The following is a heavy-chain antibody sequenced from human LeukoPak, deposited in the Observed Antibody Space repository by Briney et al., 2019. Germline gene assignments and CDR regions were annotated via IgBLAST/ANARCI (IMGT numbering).Heavy chain of an antibody. CDR2: IYTSGST. J-gene: IGHJ5*02. Sequence: PSETLSLTCTVSGGSISSGSYYWSWIRQPAGKGLEWIGRIYTSGSTNYNPSLKSRVTISVDTSKNQFSLKLSSVTAADTAVYYCARALPSGSPGLVNWFDPWGQGTLVTVSS. CDR3: ARALPSGSPGLVNWFDP. V-gene: IGHV4-61*02. CDR1: GGSISSGSYY. D-gene: IGHD3-10*01.